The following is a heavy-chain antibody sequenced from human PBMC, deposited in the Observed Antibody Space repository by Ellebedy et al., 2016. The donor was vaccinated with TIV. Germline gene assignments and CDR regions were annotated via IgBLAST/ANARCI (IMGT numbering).Heavy chain of an antibody. Sequence: GEFLKISCEASGYNFTSFWISWVRQQPGKGLEWVGRIDPEDSYVNYSPSFQGHVTISADRSISTAYLQWSSLKASDTAMYYCGRPSVGTIEDHWGQGTLVTVSS. J-gene: IGHJ4*02. CDR3: GRPSVGTIEDH. CDR2: IDPEDSYV. V-gene: IGHV5-10-1*01. D-gene: IGHD1-26*01. CDR1: GYNFTSFW.